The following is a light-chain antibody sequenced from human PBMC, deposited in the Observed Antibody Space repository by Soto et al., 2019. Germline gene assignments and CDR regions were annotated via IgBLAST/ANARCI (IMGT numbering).Light chain of an antibody. CDR3: CSYAGRDVV. Sequence: QSALTQPASVSGSPGQSITISCTGTSSDVGSYNLVSWYQQHPGKAPKLMIYEVSKRPSGVSNRFSGSKSGNTASLTISGLQTEDEADYYCCSYAGRDVVFGGGTKLTVL. V-gene: IGLV2-23*02. CDR1: SSDVGSYNL. CDR2: EVS. J-gene: IGLJ2*01.